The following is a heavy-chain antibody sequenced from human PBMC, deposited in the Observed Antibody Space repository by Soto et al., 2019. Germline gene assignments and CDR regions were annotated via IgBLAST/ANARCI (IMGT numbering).Heavy chain of an antibody. V-gene: IGHV3-30*03. D-gene: IGHD2-15*01. J-gene: IGHJ4*02. Sequence: QVQLVESGGGVVQPGRSLRLSCGASGFTFSSYGMHWVRQAPGKGLEWVAGISYDGSYKYYADSVKGRCTISRDNSKNTLYVQMKSVRAEDTAVYYCATGQYCSGGSCYFNPSDYWGQGTLVTVSS. CDR1: GFTFSSYG. CDR3: ATGQYCSGGSCYFNPSDY. CDR2: ISYDGSYK.